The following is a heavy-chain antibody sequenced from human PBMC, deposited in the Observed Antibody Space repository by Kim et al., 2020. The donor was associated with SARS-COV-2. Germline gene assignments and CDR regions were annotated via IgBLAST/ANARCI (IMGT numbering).Heavy chain of an antibody. J-gene: IGHJ4*02. D-gene: IGHD3-9*01. CDR1: GGSISSSSYY. Sequence: SETLSLTCTVSGGSISSSSYYWGWIRQPPGKGLEWIGSIYYSGSTYYNPSLKSRVTISVDTSKNQFSLKLSSVTAADTAVYYCARQPPPDYDILTGYFESWGQGTLVTVSS. CDR3: ARQPPPDYDILTGYFES. V-gene: IGHV4-39*01. CDR2: IYYSGST.